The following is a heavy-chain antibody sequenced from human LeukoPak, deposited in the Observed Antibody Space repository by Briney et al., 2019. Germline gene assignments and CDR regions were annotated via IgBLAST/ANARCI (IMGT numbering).Heavy chain of an antibody. CDR1: GYTFTSYY. CDR2: INPSDGST. D-gene: IGHD3-3*01. V-gene: IGHV1-46*01. Sequence: ASVKVSCKAFGYTFTSYYMHWVRQAPGQGLEWMGIINPSDGSTSYAQKFQGRVTMTRDTSTSTVYMELSSLRSEDTAVYYCVGVYYDFWSGYYYFDYWGQGTLVTVSS. CDR3: VGVYYDFWSGYYYFDY. J-gene: IGHJ4*02.